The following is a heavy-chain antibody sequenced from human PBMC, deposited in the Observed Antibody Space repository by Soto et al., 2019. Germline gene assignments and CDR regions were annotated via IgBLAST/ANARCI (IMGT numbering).Heavy chain of an antibody. CDR3: ARDSMGGGPPEPILTDV. J-gene: IGHJ6*02. CDR2: IYYSGST. V-gene: IGHV4-61*01. CDR1: GGSVSSGSYY. D-gene: IGHD3-16*01. Sequence: SETLSLTCTVSGGSVSSGSYYWSWIRQPPGKGLEWIGYIYYSGSTNYNPSLKSRVTISVDTSKNQFSLKLSSVTAADTAVYYCARDSMGGGPPEPILTDVWGQGTTVTVSS.